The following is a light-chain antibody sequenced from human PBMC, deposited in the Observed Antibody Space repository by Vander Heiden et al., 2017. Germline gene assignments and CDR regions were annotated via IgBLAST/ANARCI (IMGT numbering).Light chain of an antibody. CDR2: VGS. Sequence: DILMTLSPLSLPVTPGHPPSISCWSRQSLLHTNRFSYLDWYLQKPGQSPQLLIYVGSNRASGVPERFSGSGSGTDFTLKISRVEAEDVGVYYCRQALQIPLTFGGGTKVEIK. CDR3: RQALQIPLT. J-gene: IGKJ4*01. CDR1: QSLLHTNRFSY. V-gene: IGKV2-28*01.